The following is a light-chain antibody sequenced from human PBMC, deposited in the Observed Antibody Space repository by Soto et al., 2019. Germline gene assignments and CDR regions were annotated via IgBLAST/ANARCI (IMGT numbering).Light chain of an antibody. J-gene: IGLJ2*01. V-gene: IGLV3-9*01. CDR2: RDS. CDR1: NIGSKN. CDR3: QGGDSSPVV. Sequence: SSELTQPLSVSVALGQTARITCGANNIGSKNVHWYQQKPGQAPVLVIYRDSKRPSGIPERFSGSNSGKTATLTIRSGQAGGEADYYCQGGDSSPVVFGGGTKLTVL.